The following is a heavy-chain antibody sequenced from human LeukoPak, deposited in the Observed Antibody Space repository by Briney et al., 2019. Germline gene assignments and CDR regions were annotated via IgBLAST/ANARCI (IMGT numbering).Heavy chain of an antibody. CDR2: ISSCGSTL. Sequence: GGSLRLSCAASGFTFSCYEMNWVRQAPGKGLERVSYISSCGSTLYYADSVKGRLTISRDNAKNTLYLQMNSLRAEDTAVYYCARDLYRIVVVPHYFDYWGQGTLVTVSS. D-gene: IGHD3-22*01. CDR1: GFTFSCYE. V-gene: IGHV3-48*03. J-gene: IGHJ4*02. CDR3: ARDLYRIVVVPHYFDY.